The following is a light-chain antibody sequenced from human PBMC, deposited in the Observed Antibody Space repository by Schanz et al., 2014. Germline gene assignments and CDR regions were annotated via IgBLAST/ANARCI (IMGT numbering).Light chain of an antibody. CDR1: SSDVGGYNY. J-gene: IGLJ3*02. V-gene: IGLV2-14*01. CDR3: VSYTTKYTWV. Sequence: QSALTQPASVSGSPGQSITISCTGTSSDVGGYNYVSWYQQHPGKAPKLMIYDVSNRPSGVSTRFSGSKSGNTASLTISGLQAEDEADFYCVSYTTKYTWVFGGGTKLTVL. CDR2: DVS.